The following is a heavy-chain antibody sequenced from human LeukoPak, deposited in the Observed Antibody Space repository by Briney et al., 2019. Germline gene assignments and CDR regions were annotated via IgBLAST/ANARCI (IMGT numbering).Heavy chain of an antibody. CDR1: GFTFNRFY. CDR2: ISSNGATT. CDR3: ARDRVGATDYFDY. D-gene: IGHD1-26*01. Sequence: GGSLRLSCSASGFTFNRFYLHWVRQAPGKGLEFVSHISSNGATTYYADSVKGRFTISRDNSKNTLYLQMSSLRADDTAVYYCARDRVGATDYFDYWGQGTLVTVSS. V-gene: IGHV3-64D*06. J-gene: IGHJ4*02.